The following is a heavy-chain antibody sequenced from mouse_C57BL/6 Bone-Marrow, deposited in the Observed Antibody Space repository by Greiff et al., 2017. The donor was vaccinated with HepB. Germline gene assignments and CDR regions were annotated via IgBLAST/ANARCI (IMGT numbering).Heavy chain of an antibody. V-gene: IGHV2-2*01. J-gene: IGHJ3*01. D-gene: IGHD2-3*01. CDR1: GFSLTSYG. Sequence: VQLQESGPGLVQPSQRLSITCTVSGFSLTSYGVHWVRQSPGKGLEWLGVIWSGGSTDYNAAFISRLSISKDNSKSQVFFKMNSLQADDTAIYYCARKSYDGYYVGFAYWGQGTLVTVSA. CDR2: IWSGGST. CDR3: ARKSYDGYYVGFAY.